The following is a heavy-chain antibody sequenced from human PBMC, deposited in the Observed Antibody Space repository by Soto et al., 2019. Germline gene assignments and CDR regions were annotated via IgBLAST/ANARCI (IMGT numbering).Heavy chain of an antibody. CDR1: GYSFSTYG. Sequence: QVHLVQSGVEVKKPGASVKVSCKASGYSFSTYGISWVRQAPGQGLEWMGWISGLKGNTNYAQNLQGRVTMTTDTCTITAYMELRSLGFDDTAMYYCARDLFGEDGASYFDYWGQGTLVTVSS. V-gene: IGHV1-18*01. CDR3: ARDLFGEDGASYFDY. CDR2: ISGLKGNT. J-gene: IGHJ4*02. D-gene: IGHD2-21*01.